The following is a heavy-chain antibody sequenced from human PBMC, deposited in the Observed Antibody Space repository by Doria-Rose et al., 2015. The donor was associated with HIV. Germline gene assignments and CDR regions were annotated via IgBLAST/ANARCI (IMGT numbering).Heavy chain of an antibody. CDR3: ARTANWNDGRVDS. CDR2: TYIRGST. J-gene: IGHJ4*02. D-gene: IGHD1-20*01. Sequence: QVQLQESGPGVVKPSQTLSLTCTVSGGSIGSGSYYWSWIRQPAGKGLEWIGRTYIRGSTDYNPSLQSRATISVDTSKNQFSLEVNSVTAADTAVYYCARTANWNDGRVDSWGQGTSVIVSS. V-gene: IGHV4-61*02. CDR1: GGSIGSGSYY.